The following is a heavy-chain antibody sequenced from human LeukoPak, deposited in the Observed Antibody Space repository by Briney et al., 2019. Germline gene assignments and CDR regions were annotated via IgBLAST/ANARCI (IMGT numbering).Heavy chain of an antibody. CDR2: MNPNSGNT. D-gene: IGHD4-17*01. CDR3: ARGGDSLAVAGGMDV. Sequence: ASVTVSCKASGYTFTSYDINWVRQAPGQGLEWMGWMNPNSGNTGYAQKFQGRVTMTRNTSISTAYMELSSLRSEDTAVYYCARGGDSLAVAGGMDVWGQGTTVTVSS. CDR1: GYTFTSYD. J-gene: IGHJ6*02. V-gene: IGHV1-8*01.